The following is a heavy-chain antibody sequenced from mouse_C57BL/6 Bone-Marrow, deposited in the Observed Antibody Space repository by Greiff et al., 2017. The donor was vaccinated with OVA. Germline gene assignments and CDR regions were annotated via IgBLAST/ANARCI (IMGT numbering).Heavy chain of an antibody. D-gene: IGHD2-4*01. CDR1: GYSITSDY. V-gene: IGHV3-8*01. CDR2: ISYSGST. CDR3: ARSLYYDYDNYAMDY. Sequence: EVKLMESGPGLAKPSQTLSLTCSVTGYSITSDYWNWIRKFPGNKLEYMGYISYSGSTYYNPSLKSRISITRDTSKNQYYLQLNSVTTEDTATYYCARSLYYDYDNYAMDYWGQGTSVTVSS. J-gene: IGHJ4*01.